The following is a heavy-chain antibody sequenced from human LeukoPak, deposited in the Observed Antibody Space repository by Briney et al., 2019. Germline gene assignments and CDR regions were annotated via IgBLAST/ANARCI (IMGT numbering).Heavy chain of an antibody. CDR1: GGSFSGYY. Sequence: SETLSLTCAVYGGSFSGYYWSWIRQPPGKGLEWIGYIYYSGSTNYNPSLKSRVTISVDTSKNQFSLKLSSVTAADTAVYYCARQAPRGGSWYRFDPWGQGTLVTVSS. D-gene: IGHD6-13*01. V-gene: IGHV4-59*08. CDR3: ARQAPRGGSWYRFDP. J-gene: IGHJ5*02. CDR2: IYYSGST.